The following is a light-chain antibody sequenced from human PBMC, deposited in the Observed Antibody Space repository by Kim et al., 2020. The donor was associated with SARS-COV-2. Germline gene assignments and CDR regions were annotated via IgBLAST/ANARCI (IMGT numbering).Light chain of an antibody. CDR3: QVWDSSSVV. CDR2: YDS. Sequence: VAPGKTATITCGGNNIGSESVHWYQQKPGQAPVLVIYYDSDRPSGIPERFSGSNSGNTATLTISRVEAGDEADYYCQVWDSSSVVFGGGTQLTVL. CDR1: NIGSES. J-gene: IGLJ2*01. V-gene: IGLV3-21*04.